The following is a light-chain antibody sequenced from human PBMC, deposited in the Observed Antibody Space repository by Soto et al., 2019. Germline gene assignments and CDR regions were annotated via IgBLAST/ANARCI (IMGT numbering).Light chain of an antibody. V-gene: IGLV1-40*01. J-gene: IGLJ2*01. CDR2: GDI. CDR1: SSNIGAGYD. Sequence: QPVLTQPPSVSGAPGQRVSISCTGTSSNIGAGYDVHWYQHLPGTAPKLLIFGDINRPSRVPDRFSGSKSGTSASLAITGLQAEDEADYYCQSYDSSLSISVFGGGTKLTVL. CDR3: QSYDSSLSISV.